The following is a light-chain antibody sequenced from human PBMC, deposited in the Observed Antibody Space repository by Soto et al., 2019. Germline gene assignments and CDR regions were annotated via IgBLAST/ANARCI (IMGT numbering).Light chain of an antibody. J-gene: IGKJ3*01. CDR2: DAS. CDR3: QQRSNWARVT. CDR1: QSVSSY. Sequence: EIVLTQSPATLSLSPGERATLSCRASQSVSSYLAWYQQKPGQAPRLLIYDASNRATGIPARFSGSGSGTDFTLTISGLEPEDFAVYYCQQRSNWARVTFGPGTKVDIK. V-gene: IGKV3-11*01.